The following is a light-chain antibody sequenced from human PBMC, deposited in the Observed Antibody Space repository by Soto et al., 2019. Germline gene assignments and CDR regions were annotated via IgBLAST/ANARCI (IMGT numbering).Light chain of an antibody. CDR3: QQYDNWPPIT. V-gene: IGKV3-15*01. CDR2: GAS. J-gene: IGKJ5*01. Sequence: EIVLTKSPATLSVSAGDGATLSCRASQSISTSLAWYQKKPGQAPRLLRYGASTRAAGIPARFRGSRSGTEFTLTISSLLSEDVAVYYCQQYDNWPPITFGQGTRLEIK. CDR1: QSISTS.